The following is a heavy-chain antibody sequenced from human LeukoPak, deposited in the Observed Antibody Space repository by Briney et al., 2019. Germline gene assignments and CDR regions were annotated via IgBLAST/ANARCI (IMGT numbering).Heavy chain of an antibody. V-gene: IGHV4-34*01. CDR3: ARDQYYYDSSGYYSFDY. J-gene: IGHJ4*02. D-gene: IGHD3-22*01. CDR1: GGSFSGYY. CDR2: INHSGST. Sequence: TSETLSLTCAVYGGSFSGYYWSWIRQPPGKGLEWIGEINHSGSTNYNPSLKSRVTISVDTSKNQFSLKLSSVTAADTAVYYCARDQYYYDSSGYYSFDYWGQGTLVTVSS.